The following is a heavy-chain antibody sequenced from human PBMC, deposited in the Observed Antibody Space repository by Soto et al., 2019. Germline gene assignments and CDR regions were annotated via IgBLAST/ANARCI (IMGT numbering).Heavy chain of an antibody. CDR3: ARYKGAGSSWLYYYYYSMDV. Sequence: ASVKASCKASGYTFTSYGISWVRQAPGQGLEWMGWISAYNGNTNYAQKLQGRVTMTTDTSTSTAYMELRSLRSDDTAVYYCARYKGAGSSWLYYYYYSMDVWGKGTTVTVSS. D-gene: IGHD6-13*01. V-gene: IGHV1-18*01. J-gene: IGHJ6*03. CDR1: GYTFTSYG. CDR2: ISAYNGNT.